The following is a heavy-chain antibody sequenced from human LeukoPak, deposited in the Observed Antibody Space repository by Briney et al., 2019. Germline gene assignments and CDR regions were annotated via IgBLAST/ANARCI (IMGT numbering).Heavy chain of an antibody. D-gene: IGHD4-23*01. J-gene: IGHJ6*03. CDR3: ARDTTTVATTSYYYMDV. Sequence: SETLSLTCTVSGGSISSSSYYWGWIRQPPGKGLEWIGSIYYSGSTHYNPSLKSRVTISVDTSKNQFSLKLSSVTAADTAVYYCARDTTTVATTSYYYMDVWGKGTTVTVSS. CDR1: GGSISSSSYY. V-gene: IGHV4-39*07. CDR2: IYYSGST.